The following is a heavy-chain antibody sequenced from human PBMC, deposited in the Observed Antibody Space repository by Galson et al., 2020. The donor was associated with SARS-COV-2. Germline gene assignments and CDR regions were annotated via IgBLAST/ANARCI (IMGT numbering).Heavy chain of an antibody. J-gene: IGHJ6*02. Sequence: GESLKISCAASGFTFSNYPIYWVRPAPGKGLEWVAIISYDGNNKYYADSVKGRFTISRDNSKNTLYVQMNSLRVDDTAVYYCATSSSSAWASEYYYAMDVWGQGTTVTVSS. CDR1: GFTFSNYP. CDR2: ISYDGNNK. CDR3: ATSSSSAWASEYYYAMDV. D-gene: IGHD6-19*01. V-gene: IGHV3-30-3*01.